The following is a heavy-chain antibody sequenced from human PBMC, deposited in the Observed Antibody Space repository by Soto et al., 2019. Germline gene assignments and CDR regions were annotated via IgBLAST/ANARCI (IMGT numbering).Heavy chain of an antibody. D-gene: IGHD2-21*01. CDR3: ARGSVIATFS. V-gene: IGHV3-21*01. CDR1: GFTFSTYT. CDR2: ITGSSDSI. J-gene: IGHJ5*02. Sequence: EVHLVESGGGLVKPGGSLRLSCAASGFTFSTYTMNWVRQAPGKGLEWVSSITGSSDSIYYADSLKGRFTISRDNAKNSLLLQMSRLRAEDTAVYYCARGSVIATFSWGQGTLVTVSS.